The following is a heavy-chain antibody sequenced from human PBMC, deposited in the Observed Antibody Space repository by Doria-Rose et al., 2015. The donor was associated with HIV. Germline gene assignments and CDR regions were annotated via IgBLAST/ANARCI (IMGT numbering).Heavy chain of an antibody. D-gene: IGHD1-1*01. Sequence: PSETLSLTCTISGGSITSSSYYWGWIRQPPGKGLEWIGSMYYSGSTYYNPSLKSRVTISVDTSKNQFSLKLSSVTAADTAVYYCARGTDDYYYYYMDVWGKGTTVTVSS. CDR2: MYYSGST. V-gene: IGHV4-39*07. CDR3: ARGTDDYYYYYMDV. J-gene: IGHJ6*03. CDR1: GGSITSSSYY.